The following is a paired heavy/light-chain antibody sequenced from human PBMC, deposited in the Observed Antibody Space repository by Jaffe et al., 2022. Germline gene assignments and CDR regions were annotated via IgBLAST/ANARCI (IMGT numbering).Light chain of an antibody. V-gene: IGLV3-25*03. Sequence: SYELTQPPSVSVSPGQTARITCSGDALPKQYAYWYQQKPGQAPVLVIYKDSERPSGIPERFSGSSSGTTVTLTISGVQAEDEADYYCQSADSSGTYTVFGGGTKLTVL. CDR3: QSADSSGTYTV. CDR2: KDS. J-gene: IGLJ2*01. CDR1: ALPKQY.
Heavy chain of an antibody. V-gene: IGHV4-59*01. CDR3: ARETSYYDSSGYYSPGNFDY. J-gene: IGHJ4*02. D-gene: IGHD3-22*01. CDR1: GGSISSYY. Sequence: QVQLQESGPGLVKPSETLSLTCTVSGGSISSYYWSWIRQPPGKGLEWIGYIYYSGSTNYNPSLKSRVTISVDTSKNQFSLKLSSVTAADTAVYYCARETSYYDSSGYYSPGNFDYWGQGTLVTVSS. CDR2: IYYSGST.